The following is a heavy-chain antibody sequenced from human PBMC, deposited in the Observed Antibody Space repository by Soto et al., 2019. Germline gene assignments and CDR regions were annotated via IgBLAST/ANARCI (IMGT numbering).Heavy chain of an antibody. CDR3: ARELIVVVPAAIAQRYVNWFEP. V-gene: IGHV3-7*01. J-gene: IGHJ5*02. Sequence: VGSLRLSCASSGFTFSSYWMSCVRHSPGKGLEWVANIKQDGSEKYYVDSVKGRFTISRDNAKNSLYLQMNSLRAEDTAVYYCARELIVVVPAAIAQRYVNWFEPWGQGTLVTVSS. CDR1: GFTFSSYW. D-gene: IGHD2-2*01. CDR2: IKQDGSEK.